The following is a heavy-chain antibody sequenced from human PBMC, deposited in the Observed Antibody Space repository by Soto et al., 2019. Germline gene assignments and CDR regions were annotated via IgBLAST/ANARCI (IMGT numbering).Heavy chain of an antibody. J-gene: IGHJ4*02. CDR3: ARVAGVGAVAVDY. CDR2: IYHIGST. Sequence: QLQLQESGSGLVKPSQTLSLTCAVSGGSISSGGYSWSWIRQPPGKGLEWIGYIYHIGSTYYNPSLKSRVTISVDWSKNQFSLKLCSVTAADTAVYYCARVAGVGAVAVDYWGQGTLVTVSS. D-gene: IGHD6-19*01. V-gene: IGHV4-30-2*01. CDR1: GGSISSGGYS.